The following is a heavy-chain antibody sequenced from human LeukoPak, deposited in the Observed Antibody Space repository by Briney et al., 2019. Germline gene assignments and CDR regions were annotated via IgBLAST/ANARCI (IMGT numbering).Heavy chain of an antibody. CDR3: ARATYYYDSSGYSPSHFDY. CDR1: GGSISSGGYS. D-gene: IGHD3-22*01. CDR2: IYYSGST. V-gene: IGHV4-31*03. J-gene: IGHJ4*02. Sequence: PSQTLSLTCTVSGGSISSGGYSWSWIRQHPGKGLEWIGYIYYSGSTYYNPSLKSRVTISVDTSKNQFSLKLSSVTAADTAVYYCARATYYYDSSGYSPSHFDYWGQGTLVTVSS.